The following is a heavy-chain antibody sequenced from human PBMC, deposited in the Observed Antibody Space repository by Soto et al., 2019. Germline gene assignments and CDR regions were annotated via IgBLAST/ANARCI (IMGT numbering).Heavy chain of an antibody. CDR1: GASISNGYYS. D-gene: IGHD1-26*01. V-gene: IGHV4-30-4*01. CDR2: IHSGGTT. J-gene: IGHJ4*02. Sequence: QVQLQEPGPRLVEPSHTLSLTCTVSGASISNGYYSWSWFRQSPGTGLEWIGHIHSGGTTYSNPSPKSRLTISVDMSKNQFSLKLSSLTAADTAVYYCARGPSGDKVDYWGQGTLVTVSS. CDR3: ARGPSGDKVDY.